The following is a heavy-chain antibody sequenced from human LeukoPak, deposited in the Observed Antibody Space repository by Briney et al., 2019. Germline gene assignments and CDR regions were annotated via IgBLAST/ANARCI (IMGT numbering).Heavy chain of an antibody. CDR1: GFPLSSHG. CDR3: AKELDYYYYYMDV. V-gene: IGHV3-30*02. Sequence: WGSPNTPHAASGFPLSSHGMHCAHPAPSKGPGRGAFIRYDGSNKYYADSVKGRFTISRDNSKNTLYLQMNSLRAEDTAVYYCAKELDYYYYYMDVWGKGTTVTVSS. CDR2: IRYDGSNK. J-gene: IGHJ6*03.